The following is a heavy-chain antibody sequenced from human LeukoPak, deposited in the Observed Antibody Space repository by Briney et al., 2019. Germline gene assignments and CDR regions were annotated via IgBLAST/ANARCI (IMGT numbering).Heavy chain of an antibody. CDR1: SGSISSYS. Sequence: PSETLSLTCTVSSGSISSYSWSWIRQPPGKGLEWIGYIYYSGNTNYNPSLKSRVTISVDTSKNQFSLKLSSVTAADTAVYYCARHVQTGYSSSWRPFDYWGQGTLVTVSS. J-gene: IGHJ4*02. CDR3: ARHVQTGYSSSWRPFDY. CDR2: IYYSGNT. D-gene: IGHD6-13*01. V-gene: IGHV4-59*08.